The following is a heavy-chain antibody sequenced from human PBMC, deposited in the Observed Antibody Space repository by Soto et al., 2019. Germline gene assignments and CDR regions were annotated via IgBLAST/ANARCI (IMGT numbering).Heavy chain of an antibody. D-gene: IGHD1-7*01. Sequence: SETLSLTCTVSGGSISSGGYYWSWIRHHPGKGLEWIGYIYYSGSTYYNPSLKSRVTISVDTSKNQFSLKLSSVTAADTAVYYCARGSNYVTYYYYYMDVWGKGTTVTVSS. J-gene: IGHJ6*03. V-gene: IGHV4-31*03. CDR3: ARGSNYVTYYYYYMDV. CDR1: GGSISSGGYY. CDR2: IYYSGST.